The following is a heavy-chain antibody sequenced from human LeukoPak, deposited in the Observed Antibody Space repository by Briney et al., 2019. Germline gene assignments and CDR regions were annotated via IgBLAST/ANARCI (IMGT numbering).Heavy chain of an antibody. J-gene: IGHJ4*02. Sequence: ASVEVSCKASGYTFTSYYMHWVRQAPGQGLEWMGIINPSGGSTSYAQKFQGRVTMTRDTSTSTVYMELSSLRSEDTAVYYCAGGGEVVVVPAAIEPELDYWGQGTLVTVSS. V-gene: IGHV1-46*01. CDR2: INPSGGST. CDR3: AGGGEVVVVPAAIEPELDY. D-gene: IGHD2-2*01. CDR1: GYTFTSYY.